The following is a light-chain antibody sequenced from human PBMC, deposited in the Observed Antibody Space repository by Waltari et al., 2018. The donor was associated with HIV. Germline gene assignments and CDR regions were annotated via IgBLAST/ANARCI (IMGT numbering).Light chain of an antibody. CDR1: QSLLYIDGHHY. Sequence: EVLMTQSPLSLAVAVGQPASISCKSNQSLLYIDGHHYLFWFQLRPGQSPRRLIYKVSYRDSGVPRRFSGSGAGTEFTLSITRVEAEDAGLYFCMQVRYWPHTFGQGTNLQV. CDR2: KVS. J-gene: IGKJ2*01. CDR3: MQVRYWPHT. V-gene: IGKV2-30*01.